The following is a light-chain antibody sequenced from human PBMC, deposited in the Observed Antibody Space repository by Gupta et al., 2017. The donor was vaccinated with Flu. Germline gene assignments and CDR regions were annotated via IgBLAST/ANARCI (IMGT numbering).Light chain of an antibody. J-gene: IGLJ3*02. Sequence: ITISCTGTSSDVGGYNYVSWYQQHPGKAPKLMSYEVSNRPSGVSNRFSGSKSGNTASLTISGLQAEDEADYYCTSYTSSSSLVVFGGGTKLTVL. CDR3: TSYTSSSSLVV. CDR2: EVS. CDR1: SSDVGGYNY. V-gene: IGLV2-14*01.